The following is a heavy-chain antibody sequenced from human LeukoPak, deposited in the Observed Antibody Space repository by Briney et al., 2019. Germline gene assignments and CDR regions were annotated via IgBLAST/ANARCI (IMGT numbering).Heavy chain of an antibody. CDR2: ISYDGSNK. J-gene: IGHJ4*02. Sequence: GRSLRLSCAASGFTFSSYAMHWVRQAPGKGLEWVAVISYDGSNKYYADSVKGRFTISRDNSKNTLYLQMGSLRAEDMAVYYCARDRSQGMATTYYFDYWGQGTLVTVSS. D-gene: IGHD5-24*01. CDR3: ARDRSQGMATTYYFDY. CDR1: GFTFSSYA. V-gene: IGHV3-30*14.